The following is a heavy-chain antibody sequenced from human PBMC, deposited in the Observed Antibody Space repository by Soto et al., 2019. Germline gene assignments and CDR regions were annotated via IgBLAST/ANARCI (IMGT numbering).Heavy chain of an antibody. V-gene: IGHV3-9*01. CDR1: GFNFDGHA. J-gene: IGHJ4*02. CDR3: AKDKQGGTYFTGFDS. CDR2: ITRNSGRN. D-gene: IGHD1-26*01. Sequence: PGGSLRLSCAASGFNFDGHAMHWVRQAPGKGLEWVSGITRNSGRNDYADSVRGRFIISRDDAKDSLYLQMNSLRTDDTAFYYCAKDKQGGTYFTGFDSWGQGTQVTVSS.